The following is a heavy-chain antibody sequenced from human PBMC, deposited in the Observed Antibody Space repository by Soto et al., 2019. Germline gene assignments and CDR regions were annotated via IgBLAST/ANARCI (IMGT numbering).Heavy chain of an antibody. D-gene: IGHD6-25*01. V-gene: IGHV1-8*01. CDR1: GYTFTNYN. CDR2: MNPNTGNT. J-gene: IGHJ6*03. Sequence: ASVKVSCKASGYTFTNYNINWVRQATGQGFEWMGWMNPNTGNTGYAEKFQGRVTMTRNSSINTAHMELSGLRSDDTAVYYCAREAASDPSFYYHYMDVWGKGTTVTVSS. CDR3: AREAASDPSFYYHYMDV.